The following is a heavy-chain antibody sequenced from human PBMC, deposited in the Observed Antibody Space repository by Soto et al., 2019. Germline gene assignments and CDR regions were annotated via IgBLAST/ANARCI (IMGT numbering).Heavy chain of an antibody. Sequence: EVQLLDSGGGLVQPGGSLRLSCAASGFTFSNYAMTWVRQGPGKGLEWVSGISGSGGRSYYADSVKGRFTISRDISKSTLYFQMNSLRAEDKAVYYCAKAYFVWSSEQPYYFDYWGQGTLVTVSS. CDR2: ISGSGGRS. V-gene: IGHV3-23*01. CDR3: AKAYFVWSSEQPYYFDY. D-gene: IGHD3-16*01. CDR1: GFTFSNYA. J-gene: IGHJ4*02.